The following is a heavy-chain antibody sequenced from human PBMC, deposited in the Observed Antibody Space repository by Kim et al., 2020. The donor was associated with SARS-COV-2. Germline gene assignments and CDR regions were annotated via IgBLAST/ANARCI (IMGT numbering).Heavy chain of an antibody. V-gene: IGHV4-31*03. CDR3: ARGSYYYDSSGYYYVADAIDI. D-gene: IGHD3-22*01. J-gene: IGHJ3*02. Sequence: SETLSLTCTVSGGSISSGGYYWSWIRQHPGKGLEWIGYIYYSGSTYYNPSLKSRVTISVDTSKNQFSLKLSSVTAADTAVYYCARGSYYYDSSGYYYVADAIDIWGQGTMVTVSS. CDR1: GGSISSGGYY. CDR2: IYYSGST.